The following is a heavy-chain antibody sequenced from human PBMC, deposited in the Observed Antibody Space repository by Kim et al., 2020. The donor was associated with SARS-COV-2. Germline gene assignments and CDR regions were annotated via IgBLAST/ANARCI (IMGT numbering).Heavy chain of an antibody. V-gene: IGHV1-46*01. D-gene: IGHD4-17*01. J-gene: IGHJ5*02. CDR3: ASHLRGDNWFDP. Sequence: SYAQKFQGRVTMTRDTSTSTVYMELSSLRSEDTAVYYCASHLRGDNWFDPWGQGTLVTVSS.